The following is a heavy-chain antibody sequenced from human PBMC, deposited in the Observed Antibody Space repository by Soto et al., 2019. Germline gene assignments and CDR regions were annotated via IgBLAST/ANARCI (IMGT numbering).Heavy chain of an antibody. CDR3: ASPSSGSGSYY. Sequence: QVQLVQSGAEVKKPGASVKVSCKASGYTFSNYLLHWVRQAPGQGLEWMGWINAGNGHTKYSQKFQGRVTCTRDTSATTAYIELSSLRSEDTAVYYCASPSSGSGSYYWGQGTLVTVSS. CDR1: GYTFSNYL. V-gene: IGHV1-3*01. CDR2: INAGNGHT. J-gene: IGHJ4*02. D-gene: IGHD3-10*01.